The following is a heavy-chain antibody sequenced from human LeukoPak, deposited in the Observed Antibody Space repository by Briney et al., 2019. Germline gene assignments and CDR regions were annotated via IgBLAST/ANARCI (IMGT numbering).Heavy chain of an antibody. CDR2: IYHSGST. V-gene: IGHV4-38-2*02. Sequence: SETLSLTCTVSGYSFSSGYHWGWLRQPPGKGLGWIGSIYHSGSTYYNPSLKSRVTISVDTSKNQFSLKLSSVTAADTAVYYCASTGERHIFDYWGQGTLVTVSS. CDR3: ASTGERHIFDY. CDR1: GYSFSSGYH. D-gene: IGHD1-1*01. J-gene: IGHJ4*02.